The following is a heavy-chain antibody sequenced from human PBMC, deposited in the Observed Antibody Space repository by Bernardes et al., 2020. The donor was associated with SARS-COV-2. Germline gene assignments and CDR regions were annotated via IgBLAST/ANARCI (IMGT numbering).Heavy chain of an antibody. J-gene: IGHJ5*02. CDR1: GYIFGGYW. CDR3: VRQGFTAFRLNLVYFDP. V-gene: IGHV5-51*01. Sequence: GESLKISCKAVGYIFGGYWIGWVRQMPGKGLEWIAMIYPDDSNTRYSPSFQGRVTISVDKSVSTAYLQWTSLRASDTAIYYCVRQGFTAFRLNLVYFDPWGQGTLVTVSS. D-gene: IGHD3-3*02. CDR2: IYPDDSNT.